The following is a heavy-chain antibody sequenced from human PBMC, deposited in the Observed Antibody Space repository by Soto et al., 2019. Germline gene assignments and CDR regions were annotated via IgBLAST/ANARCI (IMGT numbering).Heavy chain of an antibody. CDR2: ISYDGSNK. D-gene: IGHD6-6*01. CDR1: GFTFSSYA. CDR3: ARDASSSPWNHYYGMDV. Sequence: HPGGSLRLSCAASGFTFSSYAMHWVRQAPGKGLEWVAVISYDGSNKYYADSVKGRFTISRDNSKNTLYLQMNSLRAEDTAVYYCARDASSSPWNHYYGMDVWGQGTTVTVSS. J-gene: IGHJ6*02. V-gene: IGHV3-30-3*01.